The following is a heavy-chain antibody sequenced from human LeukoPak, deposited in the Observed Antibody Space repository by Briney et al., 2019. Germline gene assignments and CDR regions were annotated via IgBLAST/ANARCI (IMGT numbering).Heavy chain of an antibody. CDR3: AKDISYSGCYGSLYF. CDR1: RFSPDEYA. Sequence: SLRLSCAASRFSPDEYAMRCVRHAPEGGLGWVSGVSLNIGSIGYADSVKGRFSLSRDNAKNSLYLQMNSLRAEDTAYYYCAKDISYSGCYGSLYFWGQGTLVTVSS. CDR2: VSLNIGSI. J-gene: IGHJ1*01. V-gene: IGHV3-9*02. D-gene: IGHD1-26*01.